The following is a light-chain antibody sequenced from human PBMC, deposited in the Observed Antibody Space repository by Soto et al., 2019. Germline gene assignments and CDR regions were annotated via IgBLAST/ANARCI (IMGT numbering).Light chain of an antibody. CDR1: SSNIGSNY. Sequence: QSALTQPPSASGSPGQSVTISCTGTSSNIGSNYVYWYQQLPGTAPKLLIYRNNQRPSGVPDRFSGSKSGTSASLAISGLRSEDEADYYCAAWDDSLSGLFGGGTKLTVL. V-gene: IGLV1-47*01. CDR2: RNN. J-gene: IGLJ2*01. CDR3: AAWDDSLSGL.